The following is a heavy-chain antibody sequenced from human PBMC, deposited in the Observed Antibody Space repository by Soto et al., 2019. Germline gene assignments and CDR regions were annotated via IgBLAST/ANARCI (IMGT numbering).Heavy chain of an antibody. CDR3: ARGGTEMLTRYYFDY. D-gene: IGHD3-9*01. Sequence: QVQLVQSGAEVKKPGSTVKVSCKASGGTFSSYAISWERQAPGQGLEWMGGIIPIFGTANYAQKFQGRVTITADESTSTAYMELSSLRSEDTAVYYCARGGTEMLTRYYFDYWGQGTLVTVSS. V-gene: IGHV1-69*12. CDR2: IIPIFGTA. J-gene: IGHJ4*02. CDR1: GGTFSSYA.